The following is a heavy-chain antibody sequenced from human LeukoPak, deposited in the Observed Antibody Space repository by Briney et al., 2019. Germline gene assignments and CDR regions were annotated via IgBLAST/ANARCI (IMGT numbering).Heavy chain of an antibody. CDR3: ARQFATASADTRGYFDF. J-gene: IGHJ4*02. D-gene: IGHD2-2*01. V-gene: IGHV4-39*01. CDR2: IFYGGSA. CDR1: RASISSSDDY. Sequence: PSETLSLACTVSRASISSSDDYWGWIRQAPGKGLEWIGSIFYGGSAHYNRSLNSRATIFVDTSKNQFSLKLSSVTAADAGMYYCARQFATASADTRGYFDFWGQGTVVTVSS.